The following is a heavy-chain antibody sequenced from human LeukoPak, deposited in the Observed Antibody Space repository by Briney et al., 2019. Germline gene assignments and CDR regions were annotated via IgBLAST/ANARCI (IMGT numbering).Heavy chain of an antibody. D-gene: IGHD3-22*01. J-gene: IGHJ4*01. CDR1: GGSISSGGYY. Sequence: SQTLSLTCTVSGGSISSGGYYWSWIRQPPGKGLEWIGSIYYSGSTYYNPSLKSRVTISVDTSKNQFSLKLSSVTAADTAVYYCASLTPAINFYDSRGYYPEYWGHGTLVTVSS. CDR2: IYYSGST. CDR3: ASLTPAINFYDSRGYYPEY. V-gene: IGHV4-39*07.